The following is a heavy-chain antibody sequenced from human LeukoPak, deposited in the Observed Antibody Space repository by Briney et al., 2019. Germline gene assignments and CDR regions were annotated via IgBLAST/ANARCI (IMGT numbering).Heavy chain of an antibody. V-gene: IGHV3-53*01. J-gene: IGHJ3*02. Sequence: GGSLRLSCAASGFMVSSNYMSWVRQAPGKGLEWVSVIYSGGSTHYADSVKGRFTISRDNSKNTPYLQMNSLRAEDTAMYYCARGKDDAFDIWGQGTMVTVSS. CDR1: GFMVSSNY. CDR3: ARGKDDAFDI. CDR2: IYSGGST.